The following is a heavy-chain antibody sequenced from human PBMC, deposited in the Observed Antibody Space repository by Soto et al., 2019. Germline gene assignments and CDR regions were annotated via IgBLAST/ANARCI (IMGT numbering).Heavy chain of an antibody. Sequence: PSETLSLTCTVSGDSISSYYWSWIRQPPGKGLEWIGYIFHTGSANYSPSFQGQVTISADKSITTAYLQWSSLKASDTAMYYCARLRGSSLSYWYFDLWGRGTLVTVSS. D-gene: IGHD2-15*01. V-gene: IGHV4-59*12. CDR3: ARLRGSSLSYWYFDL. J-gene: IGHJ2*01. CDR1: GDSISSYY. CDR2: IFHTGSA.